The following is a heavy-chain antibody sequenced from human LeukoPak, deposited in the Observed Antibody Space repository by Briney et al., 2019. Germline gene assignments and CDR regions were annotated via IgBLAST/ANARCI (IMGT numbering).Heavy chain of an antibody. D-gene: IGHD3-10*01. CDR1: GYTFTGYY. CDR2: SNPNSGGT. CDR3: ASARSYGSGSYYNDAFDI. Sequence: ASVKVSCKASGYTFTGYYMHWVRQAPGQGLEWMGRSNPNSGGTNYAQKRQGRVTMTRDTSISTAYMELSRPRSDDTAVYYCASARSYGSGSYYNDAFDIWGQGTMVTVSS. V-gene: IGHV1-2*02. J-gene: IGHJ3*02.